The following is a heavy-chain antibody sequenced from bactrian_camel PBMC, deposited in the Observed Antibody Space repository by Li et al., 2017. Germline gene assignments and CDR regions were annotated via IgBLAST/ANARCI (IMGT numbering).Heavy chain of an antibody. Sequence: HVQLVESGGGSVQIGGSLTLSCAVSGHTCMGWFRQAPGKGLEWVSAISWSGDSTNYADSVKGQFTISRDNAKNTVYLQMNSLKPEDTAVYYCVRDGATVRGSWYDVWGQGTQVTVS. CDR1: GHTC. J-gene: IGHJ4*01. D-gene: IGHD1*01. CDR2: ISWSGDST. V-gene: IGHV3S60*01. CDR3: VRDGATVRGSWYDV.